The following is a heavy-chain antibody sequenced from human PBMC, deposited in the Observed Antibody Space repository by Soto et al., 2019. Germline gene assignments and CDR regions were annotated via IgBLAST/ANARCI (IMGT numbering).Heavy chain of an antibody. CDR1: GFTFSSYS. CDR2: ISSSSSTI. Sequence: GGSLRLSCAASGFTFSSYSMNWVRQAPGKGLEWVSYISSSSSTIYYADSVKGRFTISRDNAKNSLYLQMNSLRAEDTAVYYCARDLLEYGDYYYYYGMDVWGQGTTVTVSS. J-gene: IGHJ6*02. V-gene: IGHV3-48*01. D-gene: IGHD4-17*01. CDR3: ARDLLEYGDYYYYYGMDV.